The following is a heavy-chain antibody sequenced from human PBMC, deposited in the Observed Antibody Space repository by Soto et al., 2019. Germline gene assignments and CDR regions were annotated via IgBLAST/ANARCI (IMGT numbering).Heavy chain of an antibody. CDR2: IIPIFGTA. CDR1: GGTFSSYA. CDR3: ARAHQYDSYCGDDCFFFDY. D-gene: IGHD2-21*02. V-gene: IGHV1-69*01. Sequence: QVQLVQSGAEVKKPGSSVKVSCKASGGTFSSYAISWVRQAPGQGLEWMGGIIPIFGTANYAQKFQGRVTITADESTSTACMELSSLRSEDTAVYYCARAHQYDSYCGDDCFFFDYWGQGTLVTVSS. J-gene: IGHJ4*02.